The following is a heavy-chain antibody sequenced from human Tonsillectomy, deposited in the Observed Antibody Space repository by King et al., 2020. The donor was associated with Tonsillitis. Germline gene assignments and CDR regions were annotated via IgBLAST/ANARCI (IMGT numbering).Heavy chain of an antibody. D-gene: IGHD3-3*02. CDR3: AKDVLVDVPTDTDDPIWDH. J-gene: IGHJ4*02. CDR2: ISGRGTKT. CDR1: GFRFSRYA. V-gene: IGHV3-23*04. Sequence: VQLVESGGDLVQRGGSLRLSCAVSGFRFSRYAMSWVRQAPGKGLEWVAAISGRGTKTDYANSVKGRFTISRDNSKNALYLQMNSLRVEDTAVYYCAKDVLVDVPTDTDDPIWDHGGQGTMVSVSS.